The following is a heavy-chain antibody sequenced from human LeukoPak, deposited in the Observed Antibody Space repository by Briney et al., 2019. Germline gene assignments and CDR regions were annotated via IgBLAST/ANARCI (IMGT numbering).Heavy chain of an antibody. V-gene: IGHV4-59*08. J-gene: IGHJ5*02. Sequence: SETLSLTCTVSGGSISNYYWSWIRQPPGKGLEWIGYIYYSGSTNYNPSLESRVTISVDTFKNQFSLKLSSVTAADTAVYYCARDSSSWYGDWFDPWGQGTLVTVSS. D-gene: IGHD6-13*01. CDR2: IYYSGST. CDR3: ARDSSSWYGDWFDP. CDR1: GGSISNYY.